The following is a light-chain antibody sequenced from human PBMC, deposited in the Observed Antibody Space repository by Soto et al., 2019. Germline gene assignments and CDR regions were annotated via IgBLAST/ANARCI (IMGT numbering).Light chain of an antibody. J-gene: IGKJ5*01. CDR3: QQYGGSPIT. Sequence: ELVLTQSPGTLSLSPCERATLSFRASQSVTSSYLAWYQQKPGQSPRLLIYGASSRATGIPDRFSGSGSGTDFTLTISRLEPEDFAVYYCQQYGGSPITFGQGTRLEIK. V-gene: IGKV3-20*01. CDR1: QSVTSSY. CDR2: GAS.